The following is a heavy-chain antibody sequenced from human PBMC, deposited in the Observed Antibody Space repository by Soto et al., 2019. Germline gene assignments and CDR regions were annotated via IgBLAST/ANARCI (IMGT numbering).Heavy chain of an antibody. Sequence: QVQLQESGPGLLKPLETLSLTCTVSGGSVSGYYWIWIRQSPGKGLEWIGSIYYTGKTSYNPSFGSRVTFSVDTSKNQFSLRLSSVTAAGTAVYYCARRGYMDVWGKGTTVTVSS. J-gene: IGHJ6*03. V-gene: IGHV4-59*02. D-gene: IGHD3-10*01. CDR2: IYYTGKT. CDR1: GGSVSGYY. CDR3: ARRGYMDV.